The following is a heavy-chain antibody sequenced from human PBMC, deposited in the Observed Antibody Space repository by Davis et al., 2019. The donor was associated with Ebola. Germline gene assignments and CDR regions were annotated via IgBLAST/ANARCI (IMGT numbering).Heavy chain of an antibody. V-gene: IGHV3-21*01. CDR2: ISSSSSYI. D-gene: IGHD6-13*01. CDR3: ARAPGIKSYYYYGMDV. Sequence: PGGSLRLSCAASGFTFSSYSMNWVRQAPGKGLEWVSSISSSSSYIYYADSVKGRFTISRDNAKNSLYLQMNSLRAEDTAVYYCARAPGIKSYYYYGMDVWGQGTTVTVSS. CDR1: GFTFSSYS. J-gene: IGHJ6*02.